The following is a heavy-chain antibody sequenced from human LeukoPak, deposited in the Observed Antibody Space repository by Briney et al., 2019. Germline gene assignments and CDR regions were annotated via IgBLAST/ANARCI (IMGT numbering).Heavy chain of an antibody. D-gene: IGHD5-18*01. CDR1: GGSISSYY. Sequence: SETLSLTCTVSGGSISSYYWGWIRQPPGKGLEWIGYIYYSGSTNYNPSLKSRVTISVDTYKNQFSLKLSSVTAADTAVYYCARYRYTAMERPNAFDIWGQGTMVTVSS. CDR2: IYYSGST. V-gene: IGHV4-59*08. J-gene: IGHJ3*02. CDR3: ARYRYTAMERPNAFDI.